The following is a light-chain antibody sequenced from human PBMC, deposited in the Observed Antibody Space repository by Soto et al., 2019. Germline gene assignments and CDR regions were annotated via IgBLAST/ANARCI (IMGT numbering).Light chain of an antibody. Sequence: QSVLTQPPSVSGAPGQRVTISCTGTSSNIGAGYYVHWYQQLPGTAPKLLIYNNNYRPSGVPDRFSGSKSGTSPSLVITGLQAEDEADYYCQSYGGILSAWVFGGGTKLTVL. CDR2: NNN. J-gene: IGLJ3*02. V-gene: IGLV1-40*01. CDR3: QSYGGILSAWV. CDR1: SSNIGAGYY.